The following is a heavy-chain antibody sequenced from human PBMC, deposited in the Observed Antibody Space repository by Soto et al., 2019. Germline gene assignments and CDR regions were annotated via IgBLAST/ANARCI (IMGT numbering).Heavy chain of an antibody. V-gene: IGHV1-69*12. CDR3: ARERTYFGDY. CDR1: GGTFSNYP. CDR2: IIPIFGTV. Sequence: QVQLVQSGAEVKKPGSSVKVSCKASGGTFSNYPISWVRQAPGQGLEWMGGIIPIFGTVSYAQKFQGRVTITADESTTKAYMELSSLRSEDTAAYYCARERTYFGDYWGQGTLVTVSS. J-gene: IGHJ4*02. D-gene: IGHD3-9*01.